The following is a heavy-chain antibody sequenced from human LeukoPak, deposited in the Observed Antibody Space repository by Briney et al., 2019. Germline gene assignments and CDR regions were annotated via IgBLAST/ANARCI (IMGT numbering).Heavy chain of an antibody. D-gene: IGHD5-18*01. Sequence: SETLSLTCAVYGRSFSGYYCSWIRQPPGKGLEWIGEINQSGSTNYNPSLKSRVTISVDTSKNQFSLRLSSVTAADTAVYYCARGPRRGYSYGQHYYFDYWGQGTLVTVSS. CDR2: INQSGST. CDR1: GRSFSGYY. J-gene: IGHJ4*02. V-gene: IGHV4-34*01. CDR3: ARGPRRGYSYGQHYYFDY.